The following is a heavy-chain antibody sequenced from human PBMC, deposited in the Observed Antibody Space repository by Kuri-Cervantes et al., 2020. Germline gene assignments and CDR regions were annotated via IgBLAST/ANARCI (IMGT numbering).Heavy chain of an antibody. V-gene: IGHV3-30-3*01. CDR1: GFTFSSYA. CDR3: ARDVVDDY. J-gene: IGHJ4*02. CDR2: ISYDGSNK. Sequence: GESLKISCAASGFTFSSYAMHWVRQAPGKGLEWMAVISYDGSNKYYADSVKGRFTISRDNSKNTLYLQMNSLRAEDTAVYYCARDVVDDYWGQGTLVTVSS. D-gene: IGHD5-24*01.